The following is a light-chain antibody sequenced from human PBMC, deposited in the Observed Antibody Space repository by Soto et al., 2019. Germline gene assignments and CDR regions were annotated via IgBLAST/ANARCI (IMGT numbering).Light chain of an antibody. CDR3: QQYNNWPFS. V-gene: IGKV3-15*01. CDR1: QSVSSSY. Sequence: EIALTQSPGTLSLSPGERATLSCRASQSVSSSYLAWYQQKPGQAPRLLIYDVSTRATGVPARFSGTGSETDFTLTISGLQSDDSAVYFCQQYNNWPFSFGQGTRLEIK. J-gene: IGKJ5*01. CDR2: DVS.